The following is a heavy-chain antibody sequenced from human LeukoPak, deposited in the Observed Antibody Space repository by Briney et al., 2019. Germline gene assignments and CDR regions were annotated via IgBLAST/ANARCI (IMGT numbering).Heavy chain of an antibody. Sequence: GGSLRLSCAASGFTFSSYGMHWVRQAPGKGLEWVAFIRYDGGNKYYADSVKGRFTISRDNSKNTLYLQMNSLRAEDTAVYYCARGHTAVTRHFDFWGQGTLVTVSS. CDR2: IRYDGGNK. CDR1: GFTFSSYG. J-gene: IGHJ4*02. D-gene: IGHD4-17*01. V-gene: IGHV3-30*02. CDR3: ARGHTAVTRHFDF.